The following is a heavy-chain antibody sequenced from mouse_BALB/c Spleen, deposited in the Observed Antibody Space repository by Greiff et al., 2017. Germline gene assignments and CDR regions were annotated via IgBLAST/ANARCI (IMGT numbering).Heavy chain of an antibody. Sequence: EVKVEESGGGLVKPGGSLYLSCAASGFTFSSYAMSWVRQTPGKRLEWVASISSGGSTYYPDSVKGRFTISRDNARNILYLQMSSLRSEDTAMYYCARGRAGDLYAMDYWGQGTSVTVSS. CDR3: ARGRAGDLYAMDY. CDR1: GFTFSSYA. D-gene: IGHD3-1*01. CDR2: ISSGGST. J-gene: IGHJ4*01. V-gene: IGHV5-6-5*01.